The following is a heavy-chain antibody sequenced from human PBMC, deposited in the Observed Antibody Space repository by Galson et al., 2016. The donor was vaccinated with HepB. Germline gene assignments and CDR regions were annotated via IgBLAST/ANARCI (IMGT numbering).Heavy chain of an antibody. CDR3: AREMTGSYFD. CDR1: GFTFNAHW. D-gene: IGHD3-10*01. Sequence: SLRLSCAASGFTFNAHWMNWVRQAPGTGLKWVANIRGDGIVSYYAESVRGRFTISRDNAKNSLYLQMNGQRVDETAVYYCAREMTGSYFDWGQGTLVTVSS. V-gene: IGHV3-7*01. CDR2: IRGDGIVS. J-gene: IGHJ4*02.